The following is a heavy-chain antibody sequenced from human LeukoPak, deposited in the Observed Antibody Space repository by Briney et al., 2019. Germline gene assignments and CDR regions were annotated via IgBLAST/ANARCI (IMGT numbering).Heavy chain of an antibody. Sequence: ASVKVSCKASGYTFTSHDINWVRQATGQGLEWMGGIIPIFGTANYAQKFQGRVTITADESTSTAYMELSSLRSEDTAVYYCARDSIAAAVDYWGQGTLVTVSS. D-gene: IGHD6-13*01. CDR3: ARDSIAAAVDY. J-gene: IGHJ4*02. CDR1: GYTFTSHD. CDR2: IIPIFGTA. V-gene: IGHV1-69*13.